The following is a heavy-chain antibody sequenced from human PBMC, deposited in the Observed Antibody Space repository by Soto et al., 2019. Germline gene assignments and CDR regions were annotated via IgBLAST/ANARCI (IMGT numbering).Heavy chain of an antibody. CDR3: AREGINNYNEYYFDS. D-gene: IGHD4-4*01. CDR2: ISGSGNYT. V-gene: IGHV3-21*01. CDR1: GFTFSTYS. Sequence: GGSLRLSCAASGFTFSTYSMNWVRQAPGKGLEWVSSISGSGNYTHYADFLRGRFTISRDNAKTSLYLQMNSLRAEDTAVYYCAREGINNYNEYYFDSWGQGSVVTVSS. J-gene: IGHJ4*02.